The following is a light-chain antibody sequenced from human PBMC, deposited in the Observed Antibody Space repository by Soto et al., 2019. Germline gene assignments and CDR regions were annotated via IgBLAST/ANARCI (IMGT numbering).Light chain of an antibody. CDR3: QQYSGSPST. Sequence: EIVLTQSPGTLSLSPGEIATLSCRASQSVSSSYLVWYQQKPGQALRLLIYGASSRATGIPGRFSGSGSGTDFALTISRLEPEDFAVYYCQQYSGSPSTFGQGTKLEIK. CDR1: QSVSSSY. J-gene: IGKJ2*01. V-gene: IGKV3-20*01. CDR2: GAS.